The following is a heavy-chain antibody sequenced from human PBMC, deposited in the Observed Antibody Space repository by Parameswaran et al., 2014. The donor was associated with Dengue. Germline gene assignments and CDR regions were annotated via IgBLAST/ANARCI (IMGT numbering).Heavy chain of an antibody. V-gene: IGHV1-69*04. CDR2: IIPILGIA. J-gene: IGHJ4*02. CDR3: ARDENSYGYESIDY. D-gene: IGHD5-18*01. Sequence: SWVRQAPGQGLEWMGRIIPILGIANYAQKFQGRVTITADKSTSTAYMELSSLRSEDTAVYYCARDENSYGYESIDYWGQGTLVTVSS.